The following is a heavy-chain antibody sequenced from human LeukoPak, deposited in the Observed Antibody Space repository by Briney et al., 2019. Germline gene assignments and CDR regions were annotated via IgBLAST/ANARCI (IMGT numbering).Heavy chain of an antibody. CDR1: GFTFSSYS. J-gene: IGHJ5*02. CDR2: ISSSSSTI. D-gene: IGHD5-24*01. CDR3: ARDPVEMATIAGWFDP. Sequence: GGSLRLSCAASGFTFSSYSMNWVRQAPGKGLDWVSYISSSSSTIYYADSVKGRFTISRDNAKNSLYLQMNSLRAEDTAVYYCARDPVEMATIAGWFDPWGQGTLVTVSS. V-gene: IGHV3-48*01.